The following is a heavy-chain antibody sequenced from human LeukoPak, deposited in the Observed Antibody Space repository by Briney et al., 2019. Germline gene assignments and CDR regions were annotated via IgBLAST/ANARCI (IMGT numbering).Heavy chain of an antibody. J-gene: IGHJ4*02. Sequence: ASVKVSCTASVYTFTGYYMHWVRQAPGQGLEWMGWINPNSGGTNYAQKFQGRVTMTRDTSISTAYMELSRLRSDDTAVYYCATGYSPLYYFDYWGQGTLVTVSS. D-gene: IGHD6-13*01. V-gene: IGHV1-2*02. CDR3: ATGYSPLYYFDY. CDR1: VYTFTGYY. CDR2: INPNSGGT.